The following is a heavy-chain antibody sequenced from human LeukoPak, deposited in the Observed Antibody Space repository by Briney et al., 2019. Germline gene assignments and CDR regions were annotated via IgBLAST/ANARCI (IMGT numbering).Heavy chain of an antibody. J-gene: IGHJ4*02. CDR1: GFTFANAW. CDR2: IKSKADGETT. V-gene: IGHV3-15*01. D-gene: IGHD5-12*01. Sequence: GGSLRLSCAASGFTFANAWMSWVRQAPGKGLECVGRIKSKADGETTDYAAPVKGRFTISRDDSKNMLYLQMNSLKSEDTAVYYCTADLPPPRGYDYPFDYWGQGSLVTVSS. CDR3: TADLPPPRGYDYPFDY.